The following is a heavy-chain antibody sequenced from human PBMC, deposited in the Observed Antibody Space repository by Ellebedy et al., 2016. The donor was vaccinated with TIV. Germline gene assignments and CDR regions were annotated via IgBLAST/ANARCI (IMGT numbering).Heavy chain of an antibody. CDR3: ARIWGSSGYYLDY. CDR1: GGTFSSYA. D-gene: IGHD3-22*01. CDR2: IIPIFGTA. V-gene: IGHV1-69*13. Sequence: SVKVSCXASGGTFSSYAISWVRQAPGQGLEWMGGIIPIFGTANYAQKFQGRVTITADESTSTAYMELSSLRSEDTAVYYCARIWGSSGYYLDYWGQGTLVTVSS. J-gene: IGHJ4*02.